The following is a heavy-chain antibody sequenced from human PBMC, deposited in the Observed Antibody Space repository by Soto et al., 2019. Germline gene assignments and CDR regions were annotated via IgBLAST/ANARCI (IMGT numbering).Heavy chain of an antibody. CDR3: ARDFSGPMDY. V-gene: IGHV1-46*01. Sequence: ASVKVSCKASGYTFTNYYMHWVRQAPGQGLEWMGISYPSGGSTRNAQKFQGRVTMTRDTSTSTVYMELSSLRSEDTAVYYCARDFSGPMDYWGRGTLVTVSS. D-gene: IGHD3-10*01. J-gene: IGHJ4*02. CDR1: GYTFTNYY. CDR2: SYPSGGST.